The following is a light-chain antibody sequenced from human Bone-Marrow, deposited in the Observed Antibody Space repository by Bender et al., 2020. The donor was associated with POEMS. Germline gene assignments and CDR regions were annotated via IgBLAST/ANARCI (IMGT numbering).Light chain of an antibody. CDR2: KYN. V-gene: IGLV3-25*03. CDR1: ALAKKF. CDR3: QSTDSSGPYRV. Sequence: SYELTQPPSVSVSPGQTASITCSGDALAKKFAYWYQLKPGQAPVLMIYKYNERPSGIPERFSGSSSGTTVTLTISGVQSDDEADYYCQSTDSSGPYRVFGGGTKLTVL. J-gene: IGLJ3*02.